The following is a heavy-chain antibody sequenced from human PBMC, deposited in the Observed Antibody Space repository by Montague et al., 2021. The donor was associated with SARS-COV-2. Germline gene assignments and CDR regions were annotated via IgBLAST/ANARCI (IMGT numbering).Heavy chain of an antibody. Sequence: TLSLTCTVSGTSISSGGYYWTWIRQHPGKGLEWIGYIFHTGRAYYNPSLETRVTISVDTSNNLFSLRLSSVTAADTAMYFCARVRLFYYLDYWGQGTLVTVSS. CDR1: GTSISSGGYY. J-gene: IGHJ4*02. D-gene: IGHD2/OR15-2a*01. CDR2: IFHTGRA. CDR3: ARVRLFYYLDY. V-gene: IGHV4-31*03.